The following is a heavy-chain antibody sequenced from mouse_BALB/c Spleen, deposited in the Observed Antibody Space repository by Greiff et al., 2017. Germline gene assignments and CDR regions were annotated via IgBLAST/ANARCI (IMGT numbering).Heavy chain of an antibody. D-gene: IGHD2-4*01. J-gene: IGHJ4*01. Sequence: EVQLQESGGGLVQPGGSMKLSCVASGFTFSNYWMNWVRQSPEKGLEWVAEIRLKSNNYATHYAESVKGRFTISRDDSKSSVYLQMNNLRAEDAGIYYCTRPDDYWADYWGQGTSVTVSS. CDR1: GFTFSNYW. CDR2: IRLKSNNYAT. CDR3: TRPDDYWADY. V-gene: IGHV6-6*02.